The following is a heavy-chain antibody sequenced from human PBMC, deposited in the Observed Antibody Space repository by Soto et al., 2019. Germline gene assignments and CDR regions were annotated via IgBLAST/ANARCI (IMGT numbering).Heavy chain of an antibody. CDR1: GDSISAYS. D-gene: IGHD5-12*01. V-gene: IGHV4-59*01. CDR2: IHYNGNT. J-gene: IGHJ4*02. CDR3: AREGNLGRWLQPLDF. Sequence: SETLSLTCTVSGDSISAYSWIWVRQPPGKGLEWIGNIHYNGNTKYNPSLKSRVTMSVDTSKNQFSLKLISVTAADTAKYFCAREGNLGRWLQPLDFWGQGTLVTVSS.